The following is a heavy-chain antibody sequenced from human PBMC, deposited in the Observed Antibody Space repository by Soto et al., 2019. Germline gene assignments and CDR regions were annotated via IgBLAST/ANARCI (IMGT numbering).Heavy chain of an antibody. CDR1: GFTFTNFG. V-gene: IGHV3-21*04. D-gene: IGHD3-10*01. CDR3: AREDSIIIPAVADV. Sequence: PAGSLRLSCEVSGFTFTNFGINWVRQAPGKGLEWVSSVSKSDYTYYSESVKGRFTISRDNAKNSVSLQMNNLRAEDTAVYYCAREDSIIIPAVADVWGQGTQVTVSS. J-gene: IGHJ4*02. CDR2: VSKSDYT.